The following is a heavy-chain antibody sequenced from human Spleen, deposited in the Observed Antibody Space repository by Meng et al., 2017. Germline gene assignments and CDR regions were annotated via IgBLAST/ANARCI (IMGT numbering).Heavy chain of an antibody. CDR2: ISYDGSNK. D-gene: IGHD4-23*01. CDR3: AKDNLPDYGGNEVYYGMDV. J-gene: IGHJ6*02. CDR1: GFTFSSYA. V-gene: IGHV3-30*04. Sequence: GGSLRLSCAASGFTFSSYAMHWVRQAPGKGLEWVAVISYDGSNKYYADSVKGRFTISRDNAKNSLYLQMNSLRAEDTALYYCAKDNLPDYGGNEVYYGMDVWGQGTTVTVSS.